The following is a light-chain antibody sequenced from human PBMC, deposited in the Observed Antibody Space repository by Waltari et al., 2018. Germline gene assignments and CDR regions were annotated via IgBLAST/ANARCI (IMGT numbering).Light chain of an antibody. CDR3: LMYMGSGIWV. J-gene: IGLJ2*01. V-gene: IGLV8-61*01. CDR2: QLN. CDR1: SCSLSSTSY. Sequence: QTVVTQEPSLSVSPGGTVTLTYALSSCSLSSTSYVSWYRQTPDHAPRTPIYQLNSRQPGVPYRFSGSFLGNEAAVPITGAQADDESDDYCLMYMGSGIWVFGGGTNVTVL.